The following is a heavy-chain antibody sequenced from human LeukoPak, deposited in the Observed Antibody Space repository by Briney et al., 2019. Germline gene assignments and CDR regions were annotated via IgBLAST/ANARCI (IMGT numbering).Heavy chain of an antibody. CDR2: TYYRSKWYN. V-gene: IGHV6-1*01. J-gene: IGHJ4*02. CDR3: ARGFPGGWLKTMFFDY. D-gene: IGHD3-9*01. Sequence: SQTLSLTCAISGDSVSSNSAAWSWIRQSPSRGLEWLGRTYYRSKWYNDYAVSVKSRITINPDTSKNQFSLQLNSVTPEDTAVYYCARGFPGGWLKTMFFDYWGQGTLVTVSS. CDR1: GDSVSSNSAA.